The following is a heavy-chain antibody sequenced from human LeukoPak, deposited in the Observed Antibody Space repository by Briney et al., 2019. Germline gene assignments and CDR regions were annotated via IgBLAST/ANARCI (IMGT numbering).Heavy chain of an antibody. CDR2: IIPIFGTA. D-gene: IGHD5-18*01. Sequence: SVKVSCKASGGTFSSYAISWVRQAPGQGLEWMGGIIPIFGTANYAQKFQGRVTITTDESTSTAYMELSSLRSEDTAVYYCARGPESGYSYGFPLGYFDYWGQGTLVTVSS. CDR1: GGTFSSYA. V-gene: IGHV1-69*05. CDR3: ARGPESGYSYGFPLGYFDY. J-gene: IGHJ4*02.